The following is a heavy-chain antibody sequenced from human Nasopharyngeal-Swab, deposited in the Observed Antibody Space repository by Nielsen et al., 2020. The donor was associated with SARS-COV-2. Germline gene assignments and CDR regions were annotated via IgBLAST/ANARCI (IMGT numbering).Heavy chain of an antibody. CDR2: INHSGST. D-gene: IGHD2-21*02. V-gene: IGHV4-34*01. J-gene: IGHJ6*02. CDR3: ARRGDDGGMDV. CDR1: GGSFSGYY. Sequence: ESLKISCAVYGGSFSGYYWNWIRQPPGKGLEWIGEINHSGSTYYNPSLKSRLTISVHTSKNHFSLKLTSVTAADTAVYYCARRGDDGGMDVWGQGTTVTVSS.